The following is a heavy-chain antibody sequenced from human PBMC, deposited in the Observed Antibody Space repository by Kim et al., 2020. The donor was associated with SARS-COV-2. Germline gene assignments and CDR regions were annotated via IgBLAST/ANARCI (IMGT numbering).Heavy chain of an antibody. CDR1: GGSISSYY. J-gene: IGHJ4*02. CDR3: ARWRGGYSYG. Sequence: SETLSLTCTVSGGSISSYYWSWIRQPPGKGLEWIGYIYYSGSTNYNPSLKSRVTISVDTSKNQFSLKLSSVTAADTAVYYCARWRGGYSYGWGQGTLVTVSS. CDR2: IYYSGST. V-gene: IGHV4-59*01. D-gene: IGHD5-18*01.